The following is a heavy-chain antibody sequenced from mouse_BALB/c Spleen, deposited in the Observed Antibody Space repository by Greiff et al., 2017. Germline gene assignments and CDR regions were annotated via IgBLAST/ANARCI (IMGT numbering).Heavy chain of an antibody. Sequence: VQVVESGAELVRPGTSVKVSCKASGYAFTNYLIEWVKQRPGQGLEWIGVINPGSGGTNYNEKFKGKATLTADKSSSTAYMQLSSLTSDDSAVYFCARHGSYWGQGTLVTVSA. J-gene: IGHJ3*01. V-gene: IGHV1-54*01. CDR1: GYAFTNYL. CDR2: INPGSGGT. CDR3: ARHGSY. D-gene: IGHD1-2*01.